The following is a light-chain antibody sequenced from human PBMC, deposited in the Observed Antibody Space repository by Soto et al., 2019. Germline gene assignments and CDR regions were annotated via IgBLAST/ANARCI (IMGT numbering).Light chain of an antibody. Sequence: QSALTQPASVSGSPGQSITISCTGTSSDVGGYNYVSWCQQHPGKAPKLMIYEVSNQPSGVSNRFSASKSGNTASLTISGLQAEDEADYYCSSYTSSSTYVFGTGTKLTVL. V-gene: IGLV2-14*01. J-gene: IGLJ1*01. CDR3: SSYTSSSTYV. CDR1: SSDVGGYNY. CDR2: EVS.